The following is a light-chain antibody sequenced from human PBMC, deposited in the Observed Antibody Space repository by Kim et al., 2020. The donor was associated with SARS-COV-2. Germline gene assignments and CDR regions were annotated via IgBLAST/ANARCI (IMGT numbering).Light chain of an antibody. V-gene: IGKV3-20*01. J-gene: IGKJ1*01. CDR1: QSISSSY. CDR3: QQYGSSRT. Sequence: LSPGERATLSCRASQSISSSYLAWYQQKPGQAPRLLIYGASSRATGIPDRFSGSGSGTDFTLTISRLEPEDFAVYYCQQYGSSRTFGQGTKVDIK. CDR2: GAS.